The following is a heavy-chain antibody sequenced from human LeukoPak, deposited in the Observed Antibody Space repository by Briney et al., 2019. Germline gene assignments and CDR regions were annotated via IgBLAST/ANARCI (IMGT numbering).Heavy chain of an antibody. CDR1: GGTFSSYA. V-gene: IGHV1-69*01. CDR3: ARDRWYQLLPSAFDI. Sequence: SVKVSCKASGGTFSSYAISWVRQAPGQGLEWMGGIIPIFGTANYAQKFQGKVTITADESTSTAYMELSSLRSEDTAVYYCARDRWYQLLPSAFDIWGQGTMVTVSS. CDR2: IIPIFGTA. D-gene: IGHD2-2*01. J-gene: IGHJ3*02.